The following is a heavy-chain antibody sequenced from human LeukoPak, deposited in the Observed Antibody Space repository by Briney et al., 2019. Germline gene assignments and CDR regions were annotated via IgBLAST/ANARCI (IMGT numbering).Heavy chain of an antibody. D-gene: IGHD5-18*01. V-gene: IGHV3-23*01. CDR3: APMGPRLPLSHFDY. Sequence: GSLRLSCAASGLTLSSQAINWVRQAPGKGLEWVSGISGSGGSIYYADSVKGRFTISRDNSQNTLYLQMNSLRAEDTAVYYCAPMGPRLPLSHFDYWGQGTLVTVSS. CDR1: GLTLSSQA. J-gene: IGHJ4*02. CDR2: ISGSGGSI.